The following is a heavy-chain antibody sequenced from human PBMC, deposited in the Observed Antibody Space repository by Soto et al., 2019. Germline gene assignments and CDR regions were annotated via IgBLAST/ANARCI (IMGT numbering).Heavy chain of an antibody. CDR1: GHTFTGYY. J-gene: IGHJ4*02. Sequence: ASVKVSCKASGHTFTGYYMHWVRQAPGQGLEWMGWINPNSGGTNYAQKFQGRVTMTRDTSISTAYMELSRLRSDDTAVYYCVRDRDYYDSSGYAHWGQGTLVTVSS. CDR3: VRDRDYYDSSGYAH. V-gene: IGHV1-2*02. D-gene: IGHD3-22*01. CDR2: INPNSGGT.